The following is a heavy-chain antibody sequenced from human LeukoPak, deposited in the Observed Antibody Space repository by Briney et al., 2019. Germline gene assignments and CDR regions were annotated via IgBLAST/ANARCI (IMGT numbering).Heavy chain of an antibody. D-gene: IGHD3-9*01. Sequence: GGSVRLSCAASGFIFSNYAMNWVRQAPGKGLEWVSAISGRSNNTYYAHNVKGRFTISRDSSKNTLYLQMNSLRADDTAVYYCAKWGDYDVVTGHYVSDFWGQGTLVTVSS. CDR2: ISGRSNNT. CDR3: AKWGDYDVVTGHYVSDF. V-gene: IGHV3-23*01. CDR1: GFIFSNYA. J-gene: IGHJ4*02.